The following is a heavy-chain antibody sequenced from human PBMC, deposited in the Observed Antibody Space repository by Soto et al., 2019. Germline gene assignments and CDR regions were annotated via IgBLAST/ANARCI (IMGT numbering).Heavy chain of an antibody. V-gene: IGHV4-30-4*01. Sequence: SETLSLTCTVSGGSISSGDYYWRWILQPPGKGLEWIGYIFYSGSTYYNPSLKSRVTISVDTSKNQFSLKLSSVTAADTAVYYCARAPTTVTTGYFDYWGQGTLVTVSS. CDR2: IFYSGST. CDR1: GGSISSGDYY. J-gene: IGHJ4*02. D-gene: IGHD4-17*01. CDR3: ARAPTTVTTGYFDY.